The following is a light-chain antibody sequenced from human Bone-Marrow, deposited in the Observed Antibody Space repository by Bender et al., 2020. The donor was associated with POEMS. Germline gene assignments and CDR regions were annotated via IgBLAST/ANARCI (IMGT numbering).Light chain of an antibody. CDR3: CSYAGTTTMHYV. Sequence: QSVLTQPPSASGTPGQRVTISCSGGSSNIGAHAVNWYQHLPGTAPKLLIYSSHRRPSEVPDRFSGSRSGTSASLAISGLQSEDEADYYCCSYAGTTTMHYVFGTGTEVTVL. J-gene: IGLJ1*01. V-gene: IGLV1-44*01. CDR2: SSH. CDR1: SSNIGAHA.